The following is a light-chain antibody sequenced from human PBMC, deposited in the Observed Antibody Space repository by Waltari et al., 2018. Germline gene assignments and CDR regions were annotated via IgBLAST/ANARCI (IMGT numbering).Light chain of an antibody. Sequence: QTVVTQEPSLSMSPGGTVTLTCALSSGSISATSYATWYQQTPGQAPRTLVYKANTRSSGVPDRFSGSILENKAALTITGAQADDECDYYCALYMGGGIWVFGGGTKLTVL. V-gene: IGLV8-61*01. CDR2: KAN. CDR1: SGSISATSY. CDR3: ALYMGGGIWV. J-gene: IGLJ3*02.